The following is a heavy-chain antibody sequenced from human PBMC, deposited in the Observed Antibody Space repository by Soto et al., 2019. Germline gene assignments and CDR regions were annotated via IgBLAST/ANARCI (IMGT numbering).Heavy chain of an antibody. V-gene: IGHV4-59*01. CDR3: ERLHPYYDILPGYQLYAFDI. CDR2: IYYSGST. D-gene: IGHD3-9*01. Sequence: QVQLQGSGPGLVKPSETLSLTCTVSGDSISSSYWSWIRQPPGKGLEWIGDIYYSGSTNYNPSLTTRVTTSVDTSRNQFSPKPASVTAADSRVYYCERLHPYYDILPGYQLYAFDIWGQGTMVTVSS. J-gene: IGHJ3*02. CDR1: GDSISSSY.